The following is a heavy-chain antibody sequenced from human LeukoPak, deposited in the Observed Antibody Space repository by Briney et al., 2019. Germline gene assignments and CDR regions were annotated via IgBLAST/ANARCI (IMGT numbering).Heavy chain of an antibody. CDR1: GYTFTAFY. D-gene: IGHD6-13*01. Sequence: ASVKVSCKASGYTFTAFYMHWVRQAPGQGLEWMGRINPNSGGTKYAQKFQGRVTMTTDTSINTAYLELSRLRSNDTAVYYCARGYSSSWLDYWGQGTLVTVSS. J-gene: IGHJ4*02. CDR3: ARGYSSSWLDY. V-gene: IGHV1-2*06. CDR2: INPNSGGT.